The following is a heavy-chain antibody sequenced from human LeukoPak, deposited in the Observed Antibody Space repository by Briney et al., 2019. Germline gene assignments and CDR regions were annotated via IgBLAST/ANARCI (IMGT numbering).Heavy chain of an antibody. CDR2: INHSGST. Sequence: SETLSLTCAVYGGSFSGYYWSWIRQPPGKGLEWIGEINHSGSTNYNPSLKSRVTISVDTSKNQFSLKLSSVTAADTAVYYCARDGWGLDYWGQGTLVTVSS. J-gene: IGHJ4*02. CDR1: GGSFSGYY. V-gene: IGHV4-34*01. CDR3: ARDGWGLDY. D-gene: IGHD6-19*01.